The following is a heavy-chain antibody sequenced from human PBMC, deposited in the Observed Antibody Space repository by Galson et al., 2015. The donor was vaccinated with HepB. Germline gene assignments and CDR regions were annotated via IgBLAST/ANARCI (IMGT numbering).Heavy chain of an antibody. D-gene: IGHD6-19*01. J-gene: IGHJ6*03. Sequence: SVKVSCKASGYIFTNYYIHWVRQAPGQGLEWMGVINPSTGTTSNAQKFQGRVTMTRDTSTSTVYMELSSLRSEDTAVYYCAKQYSSYMDVWGKGTTVTVSS. CDR2: INPSTGTT. CDR3: AKQYSSYMDV. CDR1: GYIFTNYY. V-gene: IGHV1-46*01.